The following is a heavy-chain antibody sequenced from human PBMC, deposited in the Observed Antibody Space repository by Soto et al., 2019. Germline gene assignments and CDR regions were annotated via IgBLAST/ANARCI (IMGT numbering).Heavy chain of an antibody. CDR3: ARDSGYSFDY. Sequence: HPVGSLRLSCAASGFTFSSYAMHWVRQAPGKGLEWVAVISYDGSNKYYADSVKGRFTISRDNSKNTLYLQMNSLRAEDTAVYYCARDSGYSFDYWGQGTLVTVSS. CDR2: ISYDGSNK. D-gene: IGHD5-12*01. CDR1: GFTFSSYA. V-gene: IGHV3-30-3*01. J-gene: IGHJ4*02.